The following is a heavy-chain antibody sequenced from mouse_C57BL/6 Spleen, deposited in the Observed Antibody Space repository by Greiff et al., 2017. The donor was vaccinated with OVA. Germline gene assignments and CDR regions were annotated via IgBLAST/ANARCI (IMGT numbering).Heavy chain of an antibody. CDR3: ARRGLLNFDY. CDR1: GYTFTSYW. J-gene: IGHJ2*01. V-gene: IGHV1-64*01. CDR2: IHPNSGST. D-gene: IGHD2-3*01. Sequence: QVQLQQPGAELVKPGASVKLSCKASGYTFTSYWMHWVKQRPGQDLEWIGLIHPNSGSTNYNEKFKSKATLTVDKSSSTAYMQLSSLTSEDSAVYCCARRGLLNFDYWGQGTTLTVSS.